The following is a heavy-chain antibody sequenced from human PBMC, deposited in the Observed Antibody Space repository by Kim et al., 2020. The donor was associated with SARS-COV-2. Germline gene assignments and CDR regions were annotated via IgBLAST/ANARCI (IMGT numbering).Heavy chain of an antibody. D-gene: IGHD2-8*01. CDR3: AKVGEPNGDPRLSYYYGMDV. J-gene: IGHJ6*02. Sequence: RYTMSRDNSKNTLYLQMNSLRAEDTAVYYCAKVGEPNGDPRLSYYYGMDVWGQGTTVTVSS. V-gene: IGHV3-30*02.